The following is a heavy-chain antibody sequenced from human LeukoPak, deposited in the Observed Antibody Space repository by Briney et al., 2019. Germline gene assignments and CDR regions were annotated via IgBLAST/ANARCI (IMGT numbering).Heavy chain of an antibody. V-gene: IGHV1-69*05. Sequence: GASVKVSCKASGGTFSGYAISWVRQAPGQGLEWLGRIIPIFGTANYAQKFQGRVTITTDESTSTAYMELSSLRSEDTAVYYCARGRDRYNYVVYFDYWGQGTLVPVSS. J-gene: IGHJ4*02. CDR3: ARGRDRYNYVVYFDY. CDR1: GGTFSGYA. D-gene: IGHD5-24*01. CDR2: IIPIFGTA.